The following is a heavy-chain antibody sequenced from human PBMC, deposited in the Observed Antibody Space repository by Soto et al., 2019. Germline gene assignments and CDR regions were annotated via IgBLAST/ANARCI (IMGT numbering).Heavy chain of an antibody. D-gene: IGHD2-2*01. CDR1: GYSFTSYW. J-gene: IGHJ6*03. CDR2: IYPGDSDT. V-gene: IGHV5-51*01. Sequence: PGESLKISGKGSGYSFTSYWIGWVRQMPGKGLEWMGIIYPGDSDTRYSPSFQGQVTISADKSISTAYLQWSSLKASDTAMYYCARRGGYCSSTSCLYYYYYMDVRGKGTTVTVSS. CDR3: ARRGGYCSSTSCLYYYYYMDV.